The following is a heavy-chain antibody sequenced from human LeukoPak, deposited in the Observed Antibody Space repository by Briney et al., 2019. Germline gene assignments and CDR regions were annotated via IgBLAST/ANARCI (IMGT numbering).Heavy chain of an antibody. D-gene: IGHD3-10*01. CDR1: GYTFTSYG. J-gene: IGHJ5*02. Sequence: GASVKVSCKASGYTFTSYGISWVRQAPGQGLEWMGWISAYNGNTNYAQKLQGRVTMTTDTSTSTAYMELRSLRSDDTAAYYCAKAVMSALSTYYYGSGKDGWFDPWGQGTLVTVSS. CDR2: ISAYNGNT. CDR3: AKAVMSALSTYYYGSGKDGWFDP. V-gene: IGHV1-18*01.